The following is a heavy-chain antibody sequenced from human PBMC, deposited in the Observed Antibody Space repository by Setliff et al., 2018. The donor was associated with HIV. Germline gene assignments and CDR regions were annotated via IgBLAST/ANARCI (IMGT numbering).Heavy chain of an antibody. CDR3: ARGLGSGGPEDV. J-gene: IGHJ6*04. V-gene: IGHV4-61*02. Sequence: SETLSLTCTVSGGSISGASYYWAWIRQHAGKGLEWIGRVFSSGGTDYNDSLRSRVTIAIDTSKNQFSLKLSSVTAADTAVYYCARGLGSGGPEDVWGKGTTVTVSS. CDR1: GGSISGASYY. D-gene: IGHD2-15*01. CDR2: VFSSGGT.